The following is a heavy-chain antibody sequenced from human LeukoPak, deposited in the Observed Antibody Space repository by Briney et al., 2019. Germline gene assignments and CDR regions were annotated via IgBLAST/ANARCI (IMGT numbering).Heavy chain of an antibody. CDR3: ARAANHYDSWSYYLEY. J-gene: IGHJ4*02. D-gene: IGHD3-10*01. CDR1: GFIFSNYA. V-gene: IGHV3-30*14. Sequence: PGRSLRLSCAASGFIFSNYAMHWVRQAPGKGLEWVAVISYDGSNKYYADSVKGRFTVSRDISKNTLYLQMNSLRADDTAVYYCARAANHYDSWSYYLEYWGQGTLVTVSS. CDR2: ISYDGSNK.